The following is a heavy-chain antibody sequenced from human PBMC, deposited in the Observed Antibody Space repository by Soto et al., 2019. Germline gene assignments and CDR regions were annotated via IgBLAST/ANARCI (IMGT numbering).Heavy chain of an antibody. V-gene: IGHV4-30-4*01. CDR2: IYYSGST. Sequence: QVQLQESGPGLVKPSQTLSLTCTVSGDSIRSGNHYWSWSRQAPGKGLEWIGYIYYSGSTYYSPSLKSRVTISVDTSPNKFSLKLNSVTAADTAVYYCARVDILTVYGRMDVWGQGPTVTVAS. CDR3: ARVDILTVYGRMDV. CDR1: GDSIRSGNHY. D-gene: IGHD3-9*01. J-gene: IGHJ6*02.